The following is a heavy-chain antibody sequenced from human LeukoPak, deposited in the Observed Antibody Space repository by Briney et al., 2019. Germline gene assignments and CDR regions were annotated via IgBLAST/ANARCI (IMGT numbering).Heavy chain of an antibody. CDR1: GYTFTSYD. J-gene: IGHJ5*02. Sequence: ASVKVSCKASGYTFTSYDINWVRQATGQGLEWMGWMNPNSGNTGYAQKFQGRVTMTRNTSISTAYMELSSLRSEDTAVYYCARMLGSDSLWFGVGDWFDPWGQGTLVTVSS. CDR2: MNPNSGNT. D-gene: IGHD3-10*01. V-gene: IGHV1-8*01. CDR3: ARMLGSDSLWFGVGDWFDP.